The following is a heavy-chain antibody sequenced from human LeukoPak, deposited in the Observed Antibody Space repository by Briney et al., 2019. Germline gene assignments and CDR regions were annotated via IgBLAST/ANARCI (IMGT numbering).Heavy chain of an antibody. CDR3: ARSLVVGATYPYH. D-gene: IGHD1-26*01. CDR1: GFTFSSYE. J-gene: IGHJ5*02. CDR2: ISYDGSNK. V-gene: IGHV3-30*03. Sequence: LRLSCAASGFTFSSYEMNWVRQAPGKGLEWVAVISYDGSNKYYADSVKGRFTISRDNSKNTLYLQMNSLRAEDTAVYYCARSLVVGATYPYHWGQGTLVTVSS.